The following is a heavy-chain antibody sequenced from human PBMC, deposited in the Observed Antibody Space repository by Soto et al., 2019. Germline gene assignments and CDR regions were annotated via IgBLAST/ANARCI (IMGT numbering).Heavy chain of an antibody. CDR3: ARPANAVADQIDL. V-gene: IGHV5-51*01. Sequence: PWESFKISCTVSGYTFTIYWIGWVRQMPGKGLECMGIIYPSDSDARYSPSFQGQVTISADKSITTAYLQWNSLKASDTAIYYCARPANAVADQIDLWGQATPISVTS. J-gene: IGHJ5*02. CDR1: GYTFTIYW. D-gene: IGHD2-15*01. CDR2: IYPSDSDA.